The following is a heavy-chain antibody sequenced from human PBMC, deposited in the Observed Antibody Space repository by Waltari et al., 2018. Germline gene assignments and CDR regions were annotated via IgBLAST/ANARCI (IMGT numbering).Heavy chain of an antibody. CDR1: GYSFTSYW. V-gene: IGHV5-10-1*03. D-gene: IGHD2-2*01. CDR3: ARRLQHPFDP. Sequence: EVQLVQSGAAVKKPGESLRISCKGSGYSFTSYWISWVRQMPGKGLEWMGEIDPSNADTNYNPAVQGHVTISADKSISTAYLQGSSLKASDTAMYYCARRLQHPFDPWGQGTLVTVSS. J-gene: IGHJ5*02. CDR2: IDPSNADT.